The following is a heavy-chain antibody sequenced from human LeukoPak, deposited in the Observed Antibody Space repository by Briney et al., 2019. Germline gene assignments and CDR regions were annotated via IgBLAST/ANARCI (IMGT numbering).Heavy chain of an antibody. CDR1: RSFTGYY. Sequence: ASVKVSCKASRSFTGYYMHWVRQAPGQGLEWMGWITPNSGGTNYAQKFQGRVTMTRDTSISTAYMELSRLRSDDTAVYYCARLYSYGYHDAFDIWGQGTMVTVSS. CDR3: ARLYSYGYHDAFDI. CDR2: ITPNSGGT. J-gene: IGHJ3*02. D-gene: IGHD5-18*01. V-gene: IGHV1-2*02.